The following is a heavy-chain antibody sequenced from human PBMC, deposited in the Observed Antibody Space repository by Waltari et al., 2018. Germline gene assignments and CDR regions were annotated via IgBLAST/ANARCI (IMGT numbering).Heavy chain of an antibody. Sequence: WWRWVRQSPGKGLEWIGEIYHSGKTYYNPSLKSRVTISVDKSKNQFSLNLSSVTAADTAVYYCAADRGVGLYFDYWGQGTLVTVSS. V-gene: IGHV4-4*02. CDR2: IYHSGKT. J-gene: IGHJ4*02. D-gene: IGHD2-8*02. CDR3: AADRGVGLYFDY. CDR1: W.